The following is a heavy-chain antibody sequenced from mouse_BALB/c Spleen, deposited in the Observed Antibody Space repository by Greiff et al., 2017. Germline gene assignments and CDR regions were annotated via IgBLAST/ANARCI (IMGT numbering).Heavy chain of an antibody. Sequence: EVKVEESGGGLVQPGGSMKLSCVASEFTFSNYWMNWVRQSPEKGLEWVAEIRLKSNNYATHYAESVKGRFTISRDDSKSSVYLQMNNLRAEDTGIYYCTRRAGGDYFDYWGQGTTLTVSS. CDR1: EFTFSNYW. V-gene: IGHV6-6*02. D-gene: IGHD3-3*01. CDR3: TRRAGGDYFDY. CDR2: IRLKSNNYAT. J-gene: IGHJ2*01.